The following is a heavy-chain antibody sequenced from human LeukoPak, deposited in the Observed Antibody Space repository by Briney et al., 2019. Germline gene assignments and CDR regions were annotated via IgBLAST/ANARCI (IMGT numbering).Heavy chain of an antibody. J-gene: IGHJ4*02. CDR1: GFTFSSHG. D-gene: IGHD3-10*01. V-gene: IGHV3-30*02. Sequence: GGSLRLSCAASGFTFSSHGIHWVRQAPGKGLEWVSFIRTDGSNKFYADSVKGRFTISRDNSKYTLYLQMNSLRAEDTAVYYCAKGGITIVRGVIGGDFDYWGQGTLVTVSS. CDR2: IRTDGSNK. CDR3: AKGGITIVRGVIGGDFDY.